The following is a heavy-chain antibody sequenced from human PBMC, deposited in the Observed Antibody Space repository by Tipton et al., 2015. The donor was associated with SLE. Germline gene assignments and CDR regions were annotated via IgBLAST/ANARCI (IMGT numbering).Heavy chain of an antibody. J-gene: IGHJ1*01. CDR1: GGSISGSSYY. D-gene: IGHD1-26*01. V-gene: IGHV4-39*07. CDR2: IYYSGST. CDR3: ARDLLVGGSYYGSFHY. Sequence: TLSLTCSVSGGSISGSSYYCAWIRQPPGKGLEWIGTIYYSGSTSYNPSLKSRVTMSVDTSQNQFSLTLRSVTAADTAIYYCARDLLVGGSYYGSFHYWGQGTLVSVSS.